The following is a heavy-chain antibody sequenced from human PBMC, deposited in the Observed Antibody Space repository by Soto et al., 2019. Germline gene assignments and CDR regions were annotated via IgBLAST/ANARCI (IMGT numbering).Heavy chain of an antibody. J-gene: IGHJ4*02. D-gene: IGHD6-13*01. Sequence: QVQLVQSGAEVKKPGASVRISCKASGYTITCCAMHWVRQAPGQRPEWMGWINAGDGDTKYSQNFQGRLTIIRDTSAGTAYMELSSLRSEDTAVYYCASDGEGKAAAAMVYWGQGTLVTVSS. CDR2: INAGDGDT. CDR3: ASDGEGKAAAAMVY. CDR1: GYTITCCA. V-gene: IGHV1-3*01.